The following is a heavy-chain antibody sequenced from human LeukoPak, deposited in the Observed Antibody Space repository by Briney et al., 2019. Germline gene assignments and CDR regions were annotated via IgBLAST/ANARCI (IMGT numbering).Heavy chain of an antibody. D-gene: IGHD3-22*01. Sequence: GGSLRLSCASSGFTYSSYEMLWVRQAPGKGLGGVSYISSSGSTIYYADSVKGRFTITRDNAKNSLYLQMNSLRVEDTAVYYCARLFYYDSSGVYGMDVWGQGTTVTVSS. J-gene: IGHJ6*02. CDR2: ISSSGSTI. V-gene: IGHV3-48*03. CDR1: GFTYSSYE. CDR3: ARLFYYDSSGVYGMDV.